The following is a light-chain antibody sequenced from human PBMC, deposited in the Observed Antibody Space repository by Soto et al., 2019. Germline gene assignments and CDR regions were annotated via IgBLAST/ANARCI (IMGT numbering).Light chain of an antibody. CDR3: SSYAASNSYV. CDR1: SSDVGGYNY. J-gene: IGLJ1*01. V-gene: IGLV2-8*01. Sequence: QSALTQPPSASGSPGQSVTISCTGTSSDVGGYNYVSWYQQHPGKAPKLMIYEVSKRPSGVPDRFSGSKSGNTASLTVSGLQAEDEADYYCSSYAASNSYVFGTGIKVTV. CDR2: EVS.